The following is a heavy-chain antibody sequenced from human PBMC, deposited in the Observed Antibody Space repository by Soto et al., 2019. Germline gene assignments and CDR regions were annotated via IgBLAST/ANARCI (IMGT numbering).Heavy chain of an antibody. D-gene: IGHD3-10*01. CDR1: GGSISSYY. CDR2: IYYSGST. V-gene: IGHV4-59*01. CDR3: ARGTRVRGVIWFDP. Sequence: TETLSLTCTVSGGSISSYYWSWIRQPPGKGLEWIGYIYYSGSTNYNPSLKSRVTISVDTSKNQFSLKLSSVTAADTAVYYCARGTRVRGVIWFDPWGQGTLVTVSS. J-gene: IGHJ5*02.